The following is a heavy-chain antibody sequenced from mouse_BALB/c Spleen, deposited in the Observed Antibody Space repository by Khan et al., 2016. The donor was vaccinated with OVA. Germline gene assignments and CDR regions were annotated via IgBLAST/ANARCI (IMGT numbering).Heavy chain of an antibody. CDR1: GFTFSTYG. V-gene: IGHV5-6*01. J-gene: IGHJ3*01. CDR3: GRRAYYYDSEGFAY. D-gene: IGHD1-1*01. CDR2: VSTGGHYT. Sequence: EVQLVESGGDVVKPGGSLKLSCAASGFTFSTYGMSWVRQTPDKRLEWVATVSTGGHYTYYPDTVKGRFTISRDNAKNTLYLQMNSRKSEDEAMVYCGRRAYYYDSEGFAYWGQGTLVTVSS.